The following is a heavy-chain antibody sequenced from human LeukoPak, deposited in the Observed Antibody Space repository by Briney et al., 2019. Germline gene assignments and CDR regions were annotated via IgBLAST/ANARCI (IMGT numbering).Heavy chain of an antibody. V-gene: IGHV1-2*02. Sequence: ASVKVSCKASGYTFTGYYMHWVRQAPGQGLEWTGWINPNSGGTNYAQKFQGRVTMTRDTSISTAYMELSRLRSDDTAVYYCARGFTSGGYSYGYSDYWGQGTLVTVSS. D-gene: IGHD5-18*01. CDR3: ARGFTSGGYSYGYSDY. J-gene: IGHJ4*02. CDR2: INPNSGGT. CDR1: GYTFTGYY.